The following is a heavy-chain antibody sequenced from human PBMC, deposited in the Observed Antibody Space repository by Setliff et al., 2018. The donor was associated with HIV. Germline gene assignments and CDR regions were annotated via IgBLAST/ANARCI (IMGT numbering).Heavy chain of an antibody. CDR2: MSAYSGDT. D-gene: IGHD3-3*01. CDR3: ARVGLKHYYYGMDV. J-gene: IGHJ6*02. Sequence: ASVKVSCKASGYTFTAYGITWVRQAPGQGLEWMGWMSAYSGDTKYAQKFQGRVTITRDTSASTAYMELSSLRSEDTAVYYCARVGLKHYYYGMDVWGQGTTVTVSS. CDR1: GYTFTAYG. V-gene: IGHV1-18*04.